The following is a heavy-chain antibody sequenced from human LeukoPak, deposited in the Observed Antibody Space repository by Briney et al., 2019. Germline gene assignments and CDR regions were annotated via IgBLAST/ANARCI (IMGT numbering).Heavy chain of an antibody. D-gene: IGHD2-8*01. V-gene: IGHV3-23*01. CDR1: GFTFSSYA. Sequence: GGSLRLSCAASGFTFSSYAKSWVRQAPGKGLEWVSAISGSGGSTYYADSVKGRFTISRDNSKNTLYLQMNSLRAEDTAVYYCAKRATIVLMVYAIDWLDDWGQGTLVTVSS. CDR2: ISGSGGST. J-gene: IGHJ4*02. CDR3: AKRATIVLMVYAIDWLDD.